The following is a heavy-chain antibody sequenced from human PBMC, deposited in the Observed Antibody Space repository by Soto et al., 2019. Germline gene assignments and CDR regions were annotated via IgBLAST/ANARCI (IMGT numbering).Heavy chain of an antibody. CDR3: AAAYDY. D-gene: IGHD2-15*01. CDR1: GASIRSYY. J-gene: IGHJ4*02. V-gene: IGHV4-59*01. Sequence: QVQLQESGPGLVKPSETLSLTCTVSGASIRSYYWHWMRQPPGKGLEWIGNMYYSGTTNYNPSLKSRVTFSVDTSKNQFSLKLSSVTAADTAVYYCAAAYDYWGQGTLVTVSS. CDR2: MYYSGTT.